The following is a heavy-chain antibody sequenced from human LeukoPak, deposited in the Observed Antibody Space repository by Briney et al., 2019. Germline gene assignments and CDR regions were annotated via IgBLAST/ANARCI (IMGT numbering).Heavy chain of an antibody. CDR3: ARVGSSGYSSGWGYLYYFDY. J-gene: IGHJ4*02. Sequence: SETLSLTCTVSGGSIRSYYWSWIRQPPGKGLEWIGYIYYSGSTNYNPSLKSRVSISVDTSKNQFSLKLSSVTAADTAVYYCARVGSSGYSSGWGYLYYFDYWGQGTLVTVSS. CDR1: GGSIRSYY. V-gene: IGHV4-59*01. D-gene: IGHD6-19*01. CDR2: IYYSGST.